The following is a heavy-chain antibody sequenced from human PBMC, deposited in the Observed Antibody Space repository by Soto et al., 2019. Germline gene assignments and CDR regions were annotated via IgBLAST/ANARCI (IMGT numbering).Heavy chain of an antibody. CDR3: ARVLHGGYSYYYYGMDV. Sequence: GGSLRLSCAASGFTFSSYAMHWVRQAPGKGLECVAVISYDGSNKYYADSVKGRFTISRDNSKNTLYLQMNSLRAEDTAVYYCARVLHGGYSYYYYGMDVWGQGTTVTVSS. CDR1: GFTFSSYA. CDR2: ISYDGSNK. V-gene: IGHV3-30-3*01. J-gene: IGHJ6*02. D-gene: IGHD4-17*01.